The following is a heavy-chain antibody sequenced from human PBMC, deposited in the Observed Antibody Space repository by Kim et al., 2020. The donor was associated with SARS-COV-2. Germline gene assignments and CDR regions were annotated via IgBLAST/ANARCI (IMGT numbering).Heavy chain of an antibody. Sequence: SETRSLTCTVSGGSISRYYWSWIRQPPGKGLELIGYIYYSGSTNYNPSLKSRVTISVDTSKNQFSLKLSSVTAADTAVYYCARGRIVVVPAYYYYMDVWG. D-gene: IGHD2-2*01. CDR1: GGSISRYY. CDR2: IYYSGST. J-gene: IGHJ6*03. V-gene: IGHV4-59*01. CDR3: ARGRIVVVPAYYYYMDV.